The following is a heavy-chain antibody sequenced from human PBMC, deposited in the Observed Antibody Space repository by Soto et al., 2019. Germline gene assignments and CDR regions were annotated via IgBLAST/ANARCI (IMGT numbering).Heavy chain of an antibody. D-gene: IGHD6-19*01. CDR3: AKVRYSSPMGYYYGMDV. V-gene: IGHV1-69*13. CDR2: IIPNFGTA. J-gene: IGHJ6*02. CDR1: RVAFSKFI. Sequence: GASVKVSCKASRVAFSKFIVTWVRQAPGLGLEWVGGIIPNFGTANYAQKFQGRVTITADESTSTSYMEVNNLRSEDTAVYYCAKVRYSSPMGYYYGMDVWGQGTTVTVSS.